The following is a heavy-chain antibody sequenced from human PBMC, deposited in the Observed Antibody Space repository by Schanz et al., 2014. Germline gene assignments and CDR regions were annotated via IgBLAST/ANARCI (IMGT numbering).Heavy chain of an antibody. CDR3: ARGFDCWDR. Sequence: QVQLVQSGAEVKKPGASVKVSCKASGYTFTSDSMHWVRQAPGQGLEWMGMINPSGGSTTYAQKFQGRVTLTTDTSTSTAYMELRNLRSDDTAVYYCARGFDCWDRWGQGTLVIVSS. CDR1: GYTFTSDS. J-gene: IGHJ4*02. D-gene: IGHD3-3*01. CDR2: INPSGGST. V-gene: IGHV1-46*01.